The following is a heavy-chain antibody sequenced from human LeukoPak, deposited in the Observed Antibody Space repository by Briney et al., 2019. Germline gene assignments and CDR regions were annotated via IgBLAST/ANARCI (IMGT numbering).Heavy chain of an antibody. CDR3: ARDGGDYYDSSGYYY. D-gene: IGHD3-22*01. CDR1: GYTLTSYY. Sequence: ASVKVSCKASGYTLTSYYMHWVRKSPGQGLEWMGVISPSGGSTSYAQNSPGRVTMTTDTSTSTVYMELSSLRAEDTAVYDCARDGGDYYDSSGYYYWGQGTLVTVSS. J-gene: IGHJ4*02. V-gene: IGHV1-46*01. CDR2: ISPSGGST.